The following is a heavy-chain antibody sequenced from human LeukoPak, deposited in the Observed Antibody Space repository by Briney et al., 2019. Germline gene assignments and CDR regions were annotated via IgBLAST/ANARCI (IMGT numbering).Heavy chain of an antibody. CDR1: GGSISSGDYY. J-gene: IGHJ2*01. CDR2: IYYSGST. CDR3: ARDHRLDSNWYFDL. Sequence: SETLSLTCTVSGGSISSGDYYWSWIRQHPGKGLEWIGYIYYSGSTYYNPSLKSRVTISVDTSKNQFSLKLSSVTAADTAVYYCARDHRLDSNWYFDLWGRGTLVTVSS. V-gene: IGHV4-31*03.